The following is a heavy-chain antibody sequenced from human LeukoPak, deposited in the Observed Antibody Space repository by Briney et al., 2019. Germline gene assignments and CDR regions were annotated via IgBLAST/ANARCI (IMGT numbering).Heavy chain of an antibody. CDR3: ARIYGSYYYMDV. J-gene: IGHJ6*03. CDR2: IYYTGST. D-gene: IGHD4-17*01. V-gene: IGHV4-59*01. Sequence: SETLSLTCPVSAVSISSDYWSWIRQPPGKGLEWIGYIYYTGSTNYNPSLTSRLTISVDTSKNQFSLRLTSVTAADTAVYYCARIYGSYYYMDVWGKGTTVTISS. CDR1: AVSISSDY.